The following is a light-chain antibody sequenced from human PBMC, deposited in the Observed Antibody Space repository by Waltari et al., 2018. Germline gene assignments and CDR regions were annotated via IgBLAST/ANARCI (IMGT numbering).Light chain of an antibody. J-gene: IGKJ5*01. CDR2: DAS. CDR3: QQRGNWPIT. V-gene: IGKV3-11*01. CDR1: QSINNS. Sequence: EIVLTQSPATLSLSPGKRATPSCRASQSINNSLAWYHQKPGQAPRLLIYDASNRATGVPARFSGSGSGTDFTLTISSLEPEDLGVYYCQQRGNWPITFGQGTRLEI.